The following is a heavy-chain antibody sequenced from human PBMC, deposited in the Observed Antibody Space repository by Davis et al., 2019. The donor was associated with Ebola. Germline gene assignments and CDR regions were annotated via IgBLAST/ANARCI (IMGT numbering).Heavy chain of an antibody. D-gene: IGHD2-8*01. Sequence: MPSETLSLTCTVSGGSISSSSYYWGWIRQPPGKGLEWIGSIYYSGSTYYNPSLKSRLTISVDTSKNQFSLKLSSVTAADTAVYYCARAEVVLMMYAATFDYWGQGTLVTVSS. CDR1: GGSISSSSYY. CDR2: IYYSGST. CDR3: ARAEVVLMMYAATFDY. J-gene: IGHJ4*02. V-gene: IGHV4-39*07.